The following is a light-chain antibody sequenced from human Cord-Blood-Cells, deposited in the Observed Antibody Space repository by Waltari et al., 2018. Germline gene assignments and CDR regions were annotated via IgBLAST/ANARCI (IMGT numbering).Light chain of an antibody. CDR3: SSYTSSSTWV. J-gene: IGLJ3*02. CDR2: DVS. CDR1: SNDVGGYNY. V-gene: IGLV2-14*03. Sequence: QSALTQPASVSGSPGQSLTISCTGTSNDVGGYNYVSWYQQHPGKAPKLIIYDVSNLPSGVSNRFSGSKSGNTASLTISGLQAEDEADYYCSSYTSSSTWVFGGGTKLTVL.